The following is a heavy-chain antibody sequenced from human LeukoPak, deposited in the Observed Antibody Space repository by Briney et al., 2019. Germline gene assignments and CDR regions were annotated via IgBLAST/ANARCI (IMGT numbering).Heavy chain of an antibody. CDR2: ISAYNGDT. J-gene: IGHJ5*02. Sequence: ASVKVSCKASGYTFTSYGISWVRQAPGQGLEWMGWISAYNGDTNYAQKLQGRVTMTTDTSTSTAYMELRSLRSDDTAVYYCARGIVSSWYVGDWFDPWGQGTLVTVSS. CDR1: GYTFTSYG. CDR3: ARGIVSSWYVGDWFDP. D-gene: IGHD6-13*01. V-gene: IGHV1-18*01.